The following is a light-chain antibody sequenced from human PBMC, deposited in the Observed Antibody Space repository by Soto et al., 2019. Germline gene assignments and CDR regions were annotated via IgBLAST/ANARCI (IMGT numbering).Light chain of an antibody. Sequence: ETVMTQSPATLSVSPGERATLSCGASQTVSSNLAWYQQKPGQSPRLLIYGASTRATGIPARFSGSGSGTDFTLTISSLEPEDFAVYYCQQRSNWPITFGQGTRLEIK. J-gene: IGKJ5*01. V-gene: IGKV3-15*01. CDR1: QTVSSN. CDR2: GAS. CDR3: QQRSNWPIT.